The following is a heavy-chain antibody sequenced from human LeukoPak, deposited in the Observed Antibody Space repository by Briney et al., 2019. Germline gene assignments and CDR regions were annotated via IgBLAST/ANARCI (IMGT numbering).Heavy chain of an antibody. Sequence: GASVKVSCKASGYTFTSYDINWVRQATGQGLEWMGRMNPNSGNTSYAQKFQGRVTMTRNTSISTAYMELSSLRSEDTAVYYCAREPGKAPAQAGDWGQGTLVTVSS. V-gene: IGHV1-8*01. CDR3: AREPGKAPAQAGD. CDR2: MNPNSGNT. D-gene: IGHD6-13*01. J-gene: IGHJ4*02. CDR1: GYTFTSYD.